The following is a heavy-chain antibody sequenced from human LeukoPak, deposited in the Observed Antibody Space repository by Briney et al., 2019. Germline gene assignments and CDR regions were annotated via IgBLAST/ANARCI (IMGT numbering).Heavy chain of an antibody. D-gene: IGHD1-14*01. CDR2: IYYSGST. CDR1: GGSISSYY. J-gene: IGHJ4*02. V-gene: IGHV4-59*12. CDR3: ARGSPPENFDY. Sequence: SETLSLTCTVSGGSISSYYWSWIRQPPGKGLEWIGYIYYSGSTNYNPSLKSRVTISVDTSKNQFSLKLSSATAADTAVYYCARGSPPENFDYWGQGTLVTVSS.